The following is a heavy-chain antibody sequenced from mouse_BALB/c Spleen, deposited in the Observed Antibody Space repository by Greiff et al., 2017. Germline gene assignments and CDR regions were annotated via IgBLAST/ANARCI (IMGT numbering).Heavy chain of an antibody. V-gene: IGHV5-6-5*01. J-gene: IGHJ4*01. CDR3: ARREVRQDYYAMDY. Sequence: EVKLEESGGGLVKPGGSLKLSCAASGFTFSSYAMSWVRQTPEKRLEWVASISSGGSTYYPDSVKGRFTISRDNARNILYLQMSSLRSEDTAMYYCARREVRQDYYAMDYWGQGTSVTVSS. CDR2: ISSGGST. CDR1: GFTFSSYA. D-gene: IGHD2-14*01.